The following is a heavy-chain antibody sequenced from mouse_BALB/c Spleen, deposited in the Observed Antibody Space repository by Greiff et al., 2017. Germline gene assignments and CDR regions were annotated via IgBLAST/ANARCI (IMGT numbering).Heavy chain of an antibody. CDR1: GFTFSSFG. D-gene: IGHD1-2*01. V-gene: IGHV5-17*02. J-gene: IGHJ3*01. CDR2: ISSGSSTI. CDR3: ARHGHSWFAD. Sequence: EVQLVASGGGLVQPGGSRKLSCAASGFTFSSFGMHWVRQAPEKGLVWVAYISSGSSTIYYADTVKGRFTISRDKPKNTLFLQMTSLRSEDTAMYYGARHGHSWFADWGQGTLVTVSA.